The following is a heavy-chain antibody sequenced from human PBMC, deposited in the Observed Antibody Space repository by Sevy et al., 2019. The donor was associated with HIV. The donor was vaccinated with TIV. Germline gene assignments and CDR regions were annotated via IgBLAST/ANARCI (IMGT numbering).Heavy chain of an antibody. J-gene: IGHJ6*02. V-gene: IGHV4-59*01. Sequence: SETLSLTCTVSGGSISNFYWSWIRQPPGKGLEWIGNIYYSASTNYNPSLKSRVTISVDTSKNQLSLRLNSVTAADTDVYYCAREPPYYDILSGYSYGMDVWGQGTTVTVSS. D-gene: IGHD3-9*01. CDR3: AREPPYYDILSGYSYGMDV. CDR2: IYYSAST. CDR1: GGSISNFY.